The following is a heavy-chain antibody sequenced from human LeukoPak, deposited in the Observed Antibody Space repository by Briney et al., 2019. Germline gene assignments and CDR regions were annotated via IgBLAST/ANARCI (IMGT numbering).Heavy chain of an antibody. CDR3: AKDLYYDILTGYWVFDY. D-gene: IGHD3-9*01. V-gene: IGHV3-23*01. Sequence: GGSLRLSCAASGFTFSSYAMSWVRQAPGKGLEWVSAISGSGGSTYYADSVKGRFTISRDNSKNTLYLQMNSLRAEDTAVYYCAKDLYYDILTGYWVFDYWGQGTLVTVSS. CDR2: ISGSGGST. J-gene: IGHJ4*02. CDR1: GFTFSSYA.